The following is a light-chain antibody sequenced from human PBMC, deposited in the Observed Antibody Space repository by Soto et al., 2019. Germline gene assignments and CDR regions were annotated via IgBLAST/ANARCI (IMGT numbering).Light chain of an antibody. CDR2: DAS. J-gene: IGKJ5*01. CDR1: QSVSSN. Sequence: EIVLTQSPATLSVSPGERATLSCRASQSVSSNLAWYQHKPGQAPRLLIYDASGRAAGVPDRFSGSGSETDFTLTISSLEPEDIAVYYCQHRMNWPLTFGQGTRLEIK. V-gene: IGKV3-11*01. CDR3: QHRMNWPLT.